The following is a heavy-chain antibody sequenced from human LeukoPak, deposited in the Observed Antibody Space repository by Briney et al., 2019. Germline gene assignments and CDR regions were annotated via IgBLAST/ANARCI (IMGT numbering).Heavy chain of an antibody. CDR3: AKVTTPGRSYYYYYMDV. D-gene: IGHD2-15*01. CDR2: IWYDGSNK. V-gene: IGHV3-33*06. Sequence: GRSLRLSCAASGFTFSSYGMHWVRQAPGKGLEWVAVIWYDGSNKCYADSVKGRFTISRDSSKNTLYLQMNSLRAEDTAVYYCAKVTTPGRSYYYYYMDVWGKGTTVTVSS. J-gene: IGHJ6*03. CDR1: GFTFSSYG.